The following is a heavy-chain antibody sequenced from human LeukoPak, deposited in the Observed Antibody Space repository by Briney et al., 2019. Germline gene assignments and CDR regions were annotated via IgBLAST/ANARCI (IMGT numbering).Heavy chain of an antibody. D-gene: IGHD1-26*01. CDR1: GFTFSSYW. CDR3: ARDGLKWELNRSAFDI. V-gene: IGHV3-7*03. Sequence: GGSLRLSCAASGFTFSSYWMSWVRQAPGKGLEWVANIKQDGSEKYYVDSVKGRFTISRDNAKNSLYLQMNSLRAEDTALYYCARDGLKWELNRSAFDIRGQGTMVTVSS. CDR2: IKQDGSEK. J-gene: IGHJ3*02.